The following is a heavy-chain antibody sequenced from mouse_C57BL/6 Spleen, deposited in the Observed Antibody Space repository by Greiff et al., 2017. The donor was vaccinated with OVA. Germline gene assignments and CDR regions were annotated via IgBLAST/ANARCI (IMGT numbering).Heavy chain of an antibody. CDR3: ARSDYYGSRGVYFDY. CDR2: IYPRSGNT. V-gene: IGHV1-81*01. J-gene: IGHJ2*01. D-gene: IGHD1-1*01. Sequence: QVQLQQSGAELARPGASVKLSCKASGYTFTSYGISWVKQRTGQGLEWIGEIYPRSGNTYYNEKSKGKATLTADKSSSTAYMELRSLTSEDSAVYFCARSDYYGSRGVYFDYWGQGTTLTVSS. CDR1: GYTFTSYG.